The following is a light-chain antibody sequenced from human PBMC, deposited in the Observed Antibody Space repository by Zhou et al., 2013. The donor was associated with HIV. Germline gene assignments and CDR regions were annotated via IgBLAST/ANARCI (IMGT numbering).Light chain of an antibody. Sequence: DIQMTQSPSSLSASVGDRVTISCRASESISSYLNWYQQKSGKAPKLLIYDASSVQSGVPSRFSGSGSGTDFTLTISNLQPEDFATYYCQQYNSYSTFGQGTKLEIK. CDR3: QQYNSYST. CDR1: ESISSY. V-gene: IGKV1-39*01. CDR2: DAS. J-gene: IGKJ2*01.